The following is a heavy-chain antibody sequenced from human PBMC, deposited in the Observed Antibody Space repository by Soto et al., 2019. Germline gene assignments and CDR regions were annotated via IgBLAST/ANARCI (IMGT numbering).Heavy chain of an antibody. CDR3: ARRIAIFGVLIKGLDY. D-gene: IGHD3-3*01. V-gene: IGHV1-8*01. CDR2: INPNSGNT. CDR1: GYTFTSYD. J-gene: IGHJ4*02. Sequence: ASVKVSCKASGYTFTSYDINWVRQAAGQGLEWMGWINPNSGNTDYAQKFQGRVTMTRNTSRSTAYMELSSLRSDDTAVYYCARRIAIFGVLIKGLDYWGQGTLVTVSS.